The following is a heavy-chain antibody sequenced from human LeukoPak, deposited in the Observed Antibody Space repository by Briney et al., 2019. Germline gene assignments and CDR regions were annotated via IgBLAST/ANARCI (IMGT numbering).Heavy chain of an antibody. CDR3: ARIGYSYGLDY. CDR1: GFTFSSYG. CDR2: IWYDGSNK. J-gene: IGHJ4*02. V-gene: IGHV3-33*01. D-gene: IGHD5-18*01. Sequence: PGGSLRLSCAASGFTFSSYGMHWVRQAPGKGLEWVAVIWYDGSNKYYADSVKGRFTISRDNSKNTLYLQMNSLRAEDTAVYYCARIGYSYGLDYWGQGTLVTVSS.